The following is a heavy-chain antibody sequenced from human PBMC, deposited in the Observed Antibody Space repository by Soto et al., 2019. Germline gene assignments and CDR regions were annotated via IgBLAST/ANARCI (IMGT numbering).Heavy chain of an antibody. J-gene: IGHJ6*02. D-gene: IGHD4-17*01. CDR1: GFRFSAYA. Sequence: PGGSLRLSCSASGFRFSAYAMHWVRQAPGKGLEWVAVISYEGSSRFYAASVKGRFTVSRDNSKNMVYLQMNCLRGEDSVVFYCAKDYGDYNFNYGMDVWGQGTTVT. CDR3: AKDYGDYNFNYGMDV. V-gene: IGHV3-30*18. CDR2: ISYEGSSR.